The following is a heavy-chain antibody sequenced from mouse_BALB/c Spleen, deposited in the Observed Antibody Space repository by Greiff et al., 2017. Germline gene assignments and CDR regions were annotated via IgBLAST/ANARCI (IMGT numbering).Heavy chain of an antibody. J-gene: IGHJ4*01. Sequence: EVKVVESGGGLVQPGGSRKLSCAASGFTFSDYGMAWVRQAPGKGPEWVAFISNLAYSIYYADTVTGRFTISRENAKNTLYLEMSSLRSEDTAMYYCARDRYAAMDYWGQGTSVTVSS. V-gene: IGHV5-15*02. CDR3: ARDRYAAMDY. CDR1: GFTFSDYG. CDR2: ISNLAYSI. D-gene: IGHD2-14*01.